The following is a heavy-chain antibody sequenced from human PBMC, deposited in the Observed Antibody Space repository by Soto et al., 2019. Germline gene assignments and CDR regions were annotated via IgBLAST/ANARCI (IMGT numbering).Heavy chain of an antibody. CDR1: GCTFTSYA. J-gene: IGHJ4*02. CDR3: ARVMVRGVIIMGF. CDR2: INAGNGNT. D-gene: IGHD3-10*01. V-gene: IGHV1-3*01. Sequence: ASVKVSCKASGCTFTSYAMHWVRQAPGQRLEWMGWINAGNGNTKYSQKFQGRVTITRDTSASTAYMELSSLRSEDTAVYYCARVMVRGVIIMGFWGQGTQVTVAS.